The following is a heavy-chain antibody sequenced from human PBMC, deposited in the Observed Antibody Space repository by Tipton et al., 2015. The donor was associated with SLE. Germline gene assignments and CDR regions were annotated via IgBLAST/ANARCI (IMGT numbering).Heavy chain of an antibody. CDR2: IYYSGNT. CDR3: AKVGVGYCNGGDCRDF. J-gene: IGHJ4*02. CDR1: GASVTRSTHY. V-gene: IGHV4-39*07. D-gene: IGHD2-8*02. Sequence: TLSLTCTVAGASVTRSTHYWAWLRQPPGKGLEWIASIYYSGNTNYAPSLKSRVTISIDTSKNQFFLKLNTMTAADSAVYYCAKVGVGYCNGGDCRDFWGQGLLVVFSS.